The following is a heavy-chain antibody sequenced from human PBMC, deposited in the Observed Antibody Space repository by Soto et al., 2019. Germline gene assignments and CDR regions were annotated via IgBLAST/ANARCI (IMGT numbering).Heavy chain of an antibody. V-gene: IGHV3-30-3*01. CDR1: GFTFSSYA. D-gene: IGHD4-4*01. J-gene: IGHJ2*01. Sequence: QVQLVESGGGVVQPGRSLRLSCAASGFTFSSYAMHWVRQAPGKGLEWVAVISYDGSNKYYADSVKGRFTISRDNSKNTLYLQMNSVRTEDTAVYYCARPLWRDDYNWGYFDLWGSGTLVTVSS. CDR3: ARPLWRDDYNWGYFDL. CDR2: ISYDGSNK.